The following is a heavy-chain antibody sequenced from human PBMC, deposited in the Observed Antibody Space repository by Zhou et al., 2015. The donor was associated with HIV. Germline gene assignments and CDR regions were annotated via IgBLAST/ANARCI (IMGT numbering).Heavy chain of an antibody. CDR1: GGTFSSYA. Sequence: QVQLVQSGAEVKKPGSSVKVSCKASGGTFSSYAISWVRQAPGQGLEWMGGIIPIFGTANYAQKFQGRVTITADESTSTAYMELSSLRSEDTAVYYCARPMTTVTTGYYYYYYMDVWGKGTTVTVSS. V-gene: IGHV1-69*01. CDR2: IIPIFGTA. CDR3: ARPMTTVTTGYYYYYYMDV. J-gene: IGHJ6*03. D-gene: IGHD4-11*01.